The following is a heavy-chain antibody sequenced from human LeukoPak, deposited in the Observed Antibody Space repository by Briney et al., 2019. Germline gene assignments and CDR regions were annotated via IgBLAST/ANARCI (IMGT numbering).Heavy chain of an antibody. Sequence: SETLSLTCTVSGGSISSYYWSWIRPPPGKGLGWIGYIYYSGGTIYNPSLKSGVTISVDTSKNQFSLKLSSVTAADAAVYYCARSAYYYDNSGYYPHFDYWGQGTLVTVSS. CDR3: ARSAYYYDNSGYYPHFDY. V-gene: IGHV4-59*01. J-gene: IGHJ4*02. D-gene: IGHD3-22*01. CDR1: GGSISSYY. CDR2: IYYSGGT.